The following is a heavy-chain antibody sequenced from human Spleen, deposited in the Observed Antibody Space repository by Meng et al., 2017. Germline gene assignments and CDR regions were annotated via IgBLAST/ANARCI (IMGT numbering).Heavy chain of an antibody. CDR1: GFIFSSNA. Sequence: EVQLLESGGGLVQPGGSLRLSCAASGFIFSSNAMSWVRQAPGKGLEWVSTISANGGNTYSADSVKGRFTISRDNSKATLYLQMNSLRADDTAVYYCAKRPPYHFDYWGQGTLVTVSS. CDR3: AKRPPYHFDY. J-gene: IGHJ4*02. V-gene: IGHV3-23*01. CDR2: ISANGGNT.